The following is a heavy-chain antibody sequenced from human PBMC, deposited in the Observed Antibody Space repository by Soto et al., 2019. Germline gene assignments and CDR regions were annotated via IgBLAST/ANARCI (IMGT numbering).Heavy chain of an antibody. V-gene: IGHV3-73*02. CDR3: TRYDTFDS. D-gene: IGHD3-9*01. CDR2: IRSKAHGYAT. CDR1: GFNFSASA. J-gene: IGHJ4*02. Sequence: EVHLEESGGGLVQPGGSLKLSCAASGFNFSASAMHWVRQPSGKGLEWVGRIRSKAHGYATGYAASVKGRFTISRDDSKNTAFLQLNSLRTEDTAVYYGTRYDTFDSWGQGALVTVSS.